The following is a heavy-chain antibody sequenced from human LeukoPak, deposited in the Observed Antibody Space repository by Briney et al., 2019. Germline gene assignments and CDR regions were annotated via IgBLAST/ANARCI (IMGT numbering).Heavy chain of an antibody. CDR3: GRRGYRGYGLLDD. CDR2: IHPADSAT. CDR1: GDRFISYW. Sequence: GESLKISCKASGDRFISYWIGWVRQMPGKGLEWMGIIHPADSATLYSPSLHGQVTISADNSISTVYLQWSSLKASDTAMYYCGRRGYRGYGLLDDWGQGTLVTVSS. D-gene: IGHD5-12*01. J-gene: IGHJ1*01. V-gene: IGHV5-51*01.